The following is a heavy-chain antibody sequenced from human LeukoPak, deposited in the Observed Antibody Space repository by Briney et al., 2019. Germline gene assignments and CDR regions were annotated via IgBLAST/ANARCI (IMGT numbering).Heavy chain of an antibody. Sequence: SETLSLTCTVSGGSISNYYWTWVRQPPGTGLEWIGFVYYSGSTNYNPFLKSRVTISVDTSNNQFSLKLTSVTAADTAVYYCARAGYSFATGYYFDYWGQGTLVTVSS. CDR2: VYYSGST. J-gene: IGHJ4*02. CDR1: GGSISNYY. V-gene: IGHV4-59*08. CDR3: ARAGYSFATGYYFDY. D-gene: IGHD5-12*01.